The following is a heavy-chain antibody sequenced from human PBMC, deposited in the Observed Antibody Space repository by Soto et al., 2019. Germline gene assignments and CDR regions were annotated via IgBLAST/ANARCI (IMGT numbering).Heavy chain of an antibody. CDR2: TYYSGST. Sequence: PSETLSLTCTVSGGSISSGGYYWSWIRQHPGKGLEWIGYTYYSGSTYYNPSLKSRVTISVDTSKNQFSLKLSSVTAADTAVYYCARILTSSSTSCSHYYYYYGMDVWGQGTTVTVSS. V-gene: IGHV4-31*03. J-gene: IGHJ6*02. CDR3: ARILTSSSTSCSHYYYYYGMDV. D-gene: IGHD2-2*01. CDR1: GGSISSGGYY.